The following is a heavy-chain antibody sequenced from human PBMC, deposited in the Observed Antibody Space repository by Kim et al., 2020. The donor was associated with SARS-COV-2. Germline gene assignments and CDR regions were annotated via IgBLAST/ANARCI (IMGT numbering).Heavy chain of an antibody. CDR2: INHSGST. CDR1: GGSFSGYY. D-gene: IGHD3-3*01. Sequence: SETLSLTCAVYGGSFSGYYWSWIRQPPGKGLEWIGEINHSGSTNYNPSLKSRVTISVDTSKNQFSLKLSSVTAADTAVYYCARATYYDFWSGYKLYGMDVWGQGTTVTVSS. J-gene: IGHJ6*02. CDR3: ARATYYDFWSGYKLYGMDV. V-gene: IGHV4-34*01.